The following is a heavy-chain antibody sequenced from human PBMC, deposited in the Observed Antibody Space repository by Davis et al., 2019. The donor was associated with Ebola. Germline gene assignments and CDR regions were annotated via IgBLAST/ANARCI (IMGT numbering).Heavy chain of an antibody. J-gene: IGHJ3*02. D-gene: IGHD6-19*01. CDR3: ARPWLEHAFDI. V-gene: IGHV1-69*10. CDR1: GGTFSSYA. CDR2: IIPILGIA. Sequence: AASVKVSCKASGGTFSSYAISWVRQAPGQGLEWMGGIIPILGIANYAQKFQGRVTITADESTSTAYMELSSLRSEDTAVYYCARPWLEHAFDIWGQGTMVTVSS.